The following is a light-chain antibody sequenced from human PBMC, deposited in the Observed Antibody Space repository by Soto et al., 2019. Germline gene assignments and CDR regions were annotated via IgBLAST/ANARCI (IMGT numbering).Light chain of an antibody. CDR1: QSVSNN. CDR2: GAS. CDR3: QQAASFPIT. J-gene: IGKJ5*01. V-gene: IGKV3-15*01. Sequence: EIVLTQSPGTLSLSPGERATLSCRASQSVSNNDLAWYQQKPGQAPRLLIYGASTRATGIPARFSGSGSGTEFTLTISSLQSEDFAVYYCQQAASFPITFGQGTRLEIK.